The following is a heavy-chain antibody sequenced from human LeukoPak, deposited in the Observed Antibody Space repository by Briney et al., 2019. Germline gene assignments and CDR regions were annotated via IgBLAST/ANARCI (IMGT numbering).Heavy chain of an antibody. CDR1: GFTFSTYV. D-gene: IGHD2-15*01. J-gene: IGHJ4*02. Sequence: GGSLRLSCAASGFTFSTYVMHWVRQAPGKGLEGVALIQSDGSNEYYADSVKGRFTISRDNSKNTLYLQMNSLRGEDTAVYYCAKIGWAVREGYWGQGTLVTVAS. CDR3: AKIGWAVREGY. CDR2: IQSDGSNE. V-gene: IGHV3-30*02.